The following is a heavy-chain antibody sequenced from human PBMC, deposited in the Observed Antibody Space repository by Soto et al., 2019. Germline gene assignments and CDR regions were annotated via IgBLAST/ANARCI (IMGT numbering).Heavy chain of an antibody. CDR2: IYYSGST. CDR1: GGSISSYY. CDR3: ARGVTTAVRDAFDI. J-gene: IGHJ3*02. V-gene: IGHV4-59*01. Sequence: QVQLQESGPGLVKPSETLSLTCTVSGGSISSYYWSWIRQPPGKGLEWIGYIYYSGSTNYNPSLKXXVXXSVDTAKNQFSLKLSSVTAADTAVYYCARGVTTAVRDAFDIWGQGTMVTVSS. D-gene: IGHD4-17*01.